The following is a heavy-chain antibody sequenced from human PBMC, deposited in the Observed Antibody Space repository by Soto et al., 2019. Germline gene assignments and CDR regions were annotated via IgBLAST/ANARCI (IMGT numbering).Heavy chain of an antibody. J-gene: IGHJ6*02. V-gene: IGHV1-2*02. CDR1: GYTFTAYY. CDR2: INPKFGDT. D-gene: IGHD3-10*01. Sequence: QVQLVQSGAEVKEPVDSVRVSCEASGYTFTAYYIHWVRQAPGQGLEWMGWINPKFGDTTYAQDFQGRVSMTRDMSMSTVYMDLSRLTSDDTAIYYCARNMDYYYGPGSGNGHGFWGQGTTVTVFS. CDR3: ARNMDYYYGPGSGNGHGF.